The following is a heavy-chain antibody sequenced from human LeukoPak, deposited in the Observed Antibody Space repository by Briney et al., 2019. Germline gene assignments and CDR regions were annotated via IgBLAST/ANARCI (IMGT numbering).Heavy chain of an antibody. CDR2: IYPGDSDT. CDR1: GYRFTSYW. V-gene: IGHV5-51*01. D-gene: IGHD3-22*01. Sequence: GESLKISFKGSGYRFTSYWIGWVRRMPGKGVEGTGIIYPGDSDTRYSPSFQGQVTISADKSISTAYLQWSSLKASDTAMYYCARADSSGYYYFDYWGQGTLVTVSS. J-gene: IGHJ4*02. CDR3: ARADSSGYYYFDY.